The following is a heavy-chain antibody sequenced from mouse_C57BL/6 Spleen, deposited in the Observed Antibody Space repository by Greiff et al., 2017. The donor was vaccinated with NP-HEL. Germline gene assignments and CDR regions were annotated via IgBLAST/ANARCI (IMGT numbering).Heavy chain of an antibody. CDR1: GYTFTSYW. Sequence: QVQLQQSGAELVKPGASVKMSCKASGYTFTSYWITWVKQRPGQGLEWIGDIYPGSGSTNYNEKFKSKATLTVDTSSSTAYMQLSSLTSEDSAVYYCARCGYYGSSYDAMDYWGQGTSVTVSS. CDR3: ARCGYYGSSYDAMDY. CDR2: IYPGSGST. D-gene: IGHD1-1*01. J-gene: IGHJ4*01. V-gene: IGHV1-55*01.